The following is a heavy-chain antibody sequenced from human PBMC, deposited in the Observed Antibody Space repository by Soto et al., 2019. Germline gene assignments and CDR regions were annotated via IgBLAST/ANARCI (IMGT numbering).Heavy chain of an antibody. Sequence: EVQLVESGGGLVQPGGSLKLSCAASGFTFSGSAMHWVRQASGKGLEWVGRIRSKANSYATAYAASVKGRFTISRYDSKNNAYLQMNSVKTEDTAVYYCTRQPTVVGVDTTRSPSSPVFAYWGQGTLVTVSS. CDR1: GFTFSGSA. D-gene: IGHD2-15*01. CDR2: IRSKANSYAT. V-gene: IGHV3-73*01. J-gene: IGHJ4*02. CDR3: TRQPTVVGVDTTRSPSSPVFAY.